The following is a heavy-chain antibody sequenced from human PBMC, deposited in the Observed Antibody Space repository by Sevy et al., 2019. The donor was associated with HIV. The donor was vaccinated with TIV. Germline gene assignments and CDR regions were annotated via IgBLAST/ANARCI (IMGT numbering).Heavy chain of an antibody. CDR2: IKSKTDGGTT. J-gene: IGHJ4*02. CDR1: GFTFSNAW. CDR3: TKTYYYDSSGYYHDY. D-gene: IGHD3-22*01. Sequence: GGSLRLSCAASGFTFSNAWMSWVRQAPGKGLEWVGRIKSKTDGGTTDYAAPVKGRFTISRDDSKNTLYLQMNSLKTEDTAVYYCTKTYYYDSSGYYHDYWGQRTLVTVSS. V-gene: IGHV3-15*01.